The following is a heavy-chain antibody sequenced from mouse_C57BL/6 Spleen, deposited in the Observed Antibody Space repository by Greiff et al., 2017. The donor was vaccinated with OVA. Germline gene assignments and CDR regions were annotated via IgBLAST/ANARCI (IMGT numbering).Heavy chain of an antibody. CDR1: GYTFTDYN. CDR3: ARWNSNYFYYYAMDY. Sequence: EVQLQQSGPELVKPGASVKIPCKASGYTFTDYNMDWVKQSHGKSLEWIGDINPNNGGTIYNQKFKGKATLTVDKSSSTAYMELRSLTSEDTAVYYCARWNSNYFYYYAMDYWGQGTSVTVSS. V-gene: IGHV1-18*01. J-gene: IGHJ4*01. CDR2: INPNNGGT. D-gene: IGHD2-5*01.